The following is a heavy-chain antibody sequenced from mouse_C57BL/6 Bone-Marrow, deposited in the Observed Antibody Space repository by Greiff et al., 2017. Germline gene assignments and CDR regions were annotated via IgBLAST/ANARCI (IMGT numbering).Heavy chain of an antibody. Sequence: DVQLVESGGGLVQPGESLKLSCESNEYEFPSHDMSWVRKTPEKRLELVAAINSDGGSTYYPDTMERRFIISRDNTKKTLYLQMSSLRSEDTALYYCARRGYDYDGSYWYFDVWGTGTTVTVSS. V-gene: IGHV5-2*01. CDR3: ARRGYDYDGSYWYFDV. J-gene: IGHJ1*03. CDR2: INSDGGST. CDR1: EYEFPSHD. D-gene: IGHD2-4*01.